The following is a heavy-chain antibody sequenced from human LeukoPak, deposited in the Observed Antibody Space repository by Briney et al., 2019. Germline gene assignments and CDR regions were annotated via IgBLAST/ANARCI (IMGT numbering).Heavy chain of an antibody. V-gene: IGHV1-18*01. Sequence: ASVKVSCKASGYTFTSYGISWVRQAPGQGLEWMGWINAYNGNTNYAQKLQGRVTMTTDTSTSTAYMELRSLRSDDTAVYYCEAIAAADDAFDIWGQGTMVTVSS. CDR3: EAIAAADDAFDI. D-gene: IGHD6-13*01. CDR1: GYTFTSYG. CDR2: INAYNGNT. J-gene: IGHJ3*02.